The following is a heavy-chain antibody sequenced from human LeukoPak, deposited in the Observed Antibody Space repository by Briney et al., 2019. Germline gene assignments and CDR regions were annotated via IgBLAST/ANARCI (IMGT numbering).Heavy chain of an antibody. CDR1: GFTFSNFG. CDR2: IWSDGSHK. CDR3: AKDANEFGDSYFDS. V-gene: IGHV3-33*06. Sequence: GGSLRLSCEALGFTFSNFGMHWVRQAPGKGLEWVGVIWSDGSHKYYDDSVKGRFIISRDNSKNTLYLQMNSLRAADTSIYFCAKDANEFGDSYFDSWGQGTLVTVSS. D-gene: IGHD3-10*01. J-gene: IGHJ5*01.